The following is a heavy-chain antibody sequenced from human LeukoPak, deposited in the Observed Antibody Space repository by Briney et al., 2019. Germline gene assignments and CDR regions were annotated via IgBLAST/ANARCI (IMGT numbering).Heavy chain of an antibody. J-gene: IGHJ4*02. D-gene: IGHD3-10*01. CDR2: ISYDGSNK. CDR3: ARGFYYYGSGSPSDY. Sequence: AGGSLRLSCAASGFTFSSYAMHWVRQAPGKGLEWVAVISYDGSNKYYADSVKGRFTISRDNSKNTLYLQMNSLRAEDTAVYYCARGFYYYGSGSPSDYWGQGTLVTVSS. V-gene: IGHV3-30*04. CDR1: GFTFSSYA.